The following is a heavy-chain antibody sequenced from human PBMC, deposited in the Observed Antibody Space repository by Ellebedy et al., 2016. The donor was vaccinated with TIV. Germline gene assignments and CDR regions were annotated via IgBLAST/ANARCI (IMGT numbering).Heavy chain of an antibody. V-gene: IGHV3-48*01. CDR2: ISGINGPI. CDR1: GFSLIDNT. CDR3: ASRLGIGP. J-gene: IGHJ5*02. Sequence: GESLKISXEGFGFSLIDNTMNWVRQAPGKGLEWVSYISGINGPIYYADSVKGRFTISRDKAKNLMYLQMNSLRADDTAIYYCASRLGIGPWGQGTLVTVSS. D-gene: IGHD3-16*01.